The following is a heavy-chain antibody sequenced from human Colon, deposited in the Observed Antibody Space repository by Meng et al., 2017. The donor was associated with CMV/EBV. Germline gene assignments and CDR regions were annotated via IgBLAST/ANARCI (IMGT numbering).Heavy chain of an antibody. CDR1: GYTFSDYH. CDR3: ARDPSGSRVPFDY. Sequence: QLQLVQSGVEGKKPGASVKVSCKTSGYTFSDYHIHWVRQAPGQGLEWMGWINSNSGATDYAQKFQGRFTMTRDTSITTVYMELSSLRSDDTAVYYCARDPSGSRVPFDYWGQGSLVTVSS. CDR2: INSNSGAT. D-gene: IGHD1-26*01. V-gene: IGHV1-2*02. J-gene: IGHJ4*02.